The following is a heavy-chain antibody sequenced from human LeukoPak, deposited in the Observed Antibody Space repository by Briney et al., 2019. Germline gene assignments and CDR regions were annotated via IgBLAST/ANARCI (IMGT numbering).Heavy chain of an antibody. V-gene: IGHV3-64*01. CDR1: GFTFHEYA. CDR2: ISSNGGST. Sequence: GGSLRLSCAASGFTFHEYAMHWVRQAPGKGLEYVSAISSNGGSTYYANSVKGRFTISRDNSKNTLYLQMGSLRAEDMAVYYCARSYYYDSSGPGFDPWGQGTLVTVSS. D-gene: IGHD3-22*01. J-gene: IGHJ5*02. CDR3: ARSYYYDSSGPGFDP.